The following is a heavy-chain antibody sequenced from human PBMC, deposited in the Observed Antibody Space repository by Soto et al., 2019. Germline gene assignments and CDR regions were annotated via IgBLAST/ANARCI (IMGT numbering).Heavy chain of an antibody. CDR1: GVSISSSSDY. CDR2: IFYSGST. CDR3: VRPVNFYYYYMDV. J-gene: IGHJ6*03. V-gene: IGHV4-39*01. Sequence: QPQLQESGPGLVKPSETLSLTCTVSGVSISSSSDYWGWIRQPPGKGLEWIGSIFYSGSTYYNPSLESRVTISIDTSKNQFSLKLSSVTAADTAVYYCVRPVNFYYYYMDVWGKGITVTVSS.